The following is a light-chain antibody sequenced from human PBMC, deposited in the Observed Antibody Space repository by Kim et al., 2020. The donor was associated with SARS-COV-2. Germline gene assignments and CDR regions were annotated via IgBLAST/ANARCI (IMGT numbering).Light chain of an antibody. J-gene: IGKJ1*01. V-gene: IGKV3-11*01. CDR3: QLGKT. CDR2: DAS. Sequence: ATLSLSPGERATLSCRASQSVSSYLAWYQQKPGQAPRLLIYDASNRATGIPARFSGSGSGTDFTLTISSLEPEDFAVYYCQLGKTFGQGTKVEIK. CDR1: QSVSSY.